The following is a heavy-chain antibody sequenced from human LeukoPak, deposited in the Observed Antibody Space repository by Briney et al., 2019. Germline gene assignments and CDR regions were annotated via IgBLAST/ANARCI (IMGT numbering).Heavy chain of an antibody. D-gene: IGHD3-10*01. CDR3: AKEGNYNAFDI. CDR2: INRDGSST. J-gene: IGHJ3*02. Sequence: GGSLRLXCAASGFTFSSYWMHWVRHAPGKGLVWVSRINRDGSSTSYADSVKGRFTISRDNAENTLYLQMNSLRAEDTAVYYCAKEGNYNAFDIWGQGTMVTVSS. CDR1: GFTFSSYW. V-gene: IGHV3-74*01.